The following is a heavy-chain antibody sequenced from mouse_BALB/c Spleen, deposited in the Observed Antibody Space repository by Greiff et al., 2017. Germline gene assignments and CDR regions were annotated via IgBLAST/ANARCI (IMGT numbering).Heavy chain of an antibody. CDR2: ISSGSSTI. CDR1: GFTFSSFG. D-gene: IGHD2-3*01. Sequence: EVQLVESGGGLVQPGGSRKLSCAASGFTFSSFGMHWVRQAPEKGLEWVAYISSGSSTIYYADTVKGRFTISRDNPKNTLFLQMTSLRSEDTAMYYCARSPIYDGYYYFDYWGQGTTLTVSS. V-gene: IGHV5-17*02. CDR3: ARSPIYDGYYYFDY. J-gene: IGHJ2*01.